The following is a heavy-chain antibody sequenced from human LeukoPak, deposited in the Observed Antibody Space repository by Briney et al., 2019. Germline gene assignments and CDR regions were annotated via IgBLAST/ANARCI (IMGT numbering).Heavy chain of an antibody. CDR2: ISGSGGST. V-gene: IGHV3-23*01. CDR1: GFTFSSYA. J-gene: IGHJ4*02. D-gene: IGHD3-22*01. Sequence: TGGSLRLSCAASGFTFSSYAMSWVRQVPGKGLEWVSAISGSGGSTYYADSVKGRFTISRDNSRNTLYLQMNSLRAEDTAVYYCAKDSSASYYGCLDSWGQETLVAVSS. CDR3: AKDSSASYYGCLDS.